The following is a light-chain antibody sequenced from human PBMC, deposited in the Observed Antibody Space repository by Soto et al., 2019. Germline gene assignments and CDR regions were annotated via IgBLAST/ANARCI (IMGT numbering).Light chain of an antibody. CDR1: QDISDY. CDR3: QTYKSAPVT. J-gene: IGKJ4*01. Sequence: DIQMTQSPSSLSASVGDRVTITCRASQDISDYLAWYQQKPGKAPKLLMYAASTLQSGVPSRFSGSGYGTDFTLTLNNLQTEDVATYYCQTYKSAPVTFGVGTKVEFK. V-gene: IGKV1-27*01. CDR2: AAS.